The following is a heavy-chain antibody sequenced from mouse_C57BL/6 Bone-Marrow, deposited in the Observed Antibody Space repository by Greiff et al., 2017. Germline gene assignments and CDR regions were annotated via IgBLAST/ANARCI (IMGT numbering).Heavy chain of an antibody. D-gene: IGHD2-3*01. CDR1: GYTFTSYW. CDR3: ARVYDGYYEDWYFDV. Sequence: QVQLQQPGAELVKPGASVKLSCKASGYTFTSYWMHWVKQRPGRGLEWIGRIDPNSGGTKYNEKFKSKATLTVDKPSSTAYMQLSSLTSEDSAVYDCARVYDGYYEDWYFDVWGTGTTVTVSS. CDR2: IDPNSGGT. J-gene: IGHJ1*03. V-gene: IGHV1-72*01.